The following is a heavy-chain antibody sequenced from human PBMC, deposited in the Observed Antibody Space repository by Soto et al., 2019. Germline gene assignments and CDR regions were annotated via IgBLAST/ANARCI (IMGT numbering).Heavy chain of an antibody. V-gene: IGHV4-31*03. Sequence: PSETLSLTCSVSGASIALGGYYWGWTRQLPGKGLEWIGYIYYDGFSSYNPSLQSRGTISSDTSKNQFSLKVRSVTATDTAFYPCTRSKVGHSSPTYFCGQGVRRTVSS. CDR2: IYYDGFS. CDR1: GASIALGGYY. D-gene: IGHD6-13*01. CDR3: TRSKVGHSSPTYF. J-gene: IGHJ4*02.